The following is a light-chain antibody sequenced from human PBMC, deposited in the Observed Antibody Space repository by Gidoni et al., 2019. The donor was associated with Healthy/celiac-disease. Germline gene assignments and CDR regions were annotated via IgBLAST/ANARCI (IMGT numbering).Light chain of an antibody. CDR1: QSVSSY. J-gene: IGKJ4*01. V-gene: IGKV3-11*01. CDR2: DAS. CDR3: QQRSNWPGLT. Sequence: EIVLTQSPATLSLSPGERATLSCRASQSVSSYLAWYQQKPGQAPRILIYDASNRATGIPARFSGSGSGTDFTLTISSLEPEDFAVYYCQQRSNWPGLTFGGGTKVEIK.